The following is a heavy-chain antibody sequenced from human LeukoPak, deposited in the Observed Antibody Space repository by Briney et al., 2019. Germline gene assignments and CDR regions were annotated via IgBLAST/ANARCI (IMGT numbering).Heavy chain of an antibody. J-gene: IGHJ3*02. V-gene: IGHV4-31*03. Sequence: SETLSLTCTVSGGSISSGGYYWSWIRQHPGKGLEWIGYIYYCGSTYYNPSLKSRVTISVDTSKNQFSLKLSSVTAADTAVYYCASSAPLGAFDIWGQGTMVTVSS. CDR1: GGSISSGGYY. CDR3: ASSAPLGAFDI. CDR2: IYYCGST.